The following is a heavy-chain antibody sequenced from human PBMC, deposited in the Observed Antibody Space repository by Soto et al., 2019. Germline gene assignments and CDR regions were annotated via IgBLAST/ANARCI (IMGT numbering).Heavy chain of an antibody. Sequence: SETLSLTCTVSGGSISSADYYWSWIRQPPGKGLEWIGYIYYSGTTYYNPSLKSRVSISDDTSKNQFSLQLSSVTAADTAVYFCARLVPTTIHDSWGQGALVTVS. CDR1: GGSISSADYY. J-gene: IGHJ4*02. V-gene: IGHV4-30-4*01. CDR2: IYYSGTT. CDR3: ARLVPTTIHDS. D-gene: IGHD1-26*01.